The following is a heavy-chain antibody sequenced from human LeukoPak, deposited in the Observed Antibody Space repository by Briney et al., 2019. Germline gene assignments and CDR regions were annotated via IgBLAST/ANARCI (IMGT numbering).Heavy chain of an antibody. J-gene: IGHJ5*02. D-gene: IGHD6-6*01. CDR2: INTYNGDT. V-gene: IGHV1-18*01. Sequence: ASVKVSCKAFGYTFTGYGITWVRQAPGQGLEWMGWINTYNGDTNYAQKLQGRVTMTTDTSTGTAYMELRSLRSDDTAVYYCARWRGFTGSSDENWFDPWGQGTLVTVSS. CDR3: ARWRGFTGSSDENWFDP. CDR1: GYTFTGYG.